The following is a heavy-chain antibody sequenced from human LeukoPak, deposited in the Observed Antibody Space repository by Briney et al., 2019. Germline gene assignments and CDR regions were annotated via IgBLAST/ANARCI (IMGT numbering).Heavy chain of an antibody. J-gene: IGHJ4*02. CDR3: VRPTDSSGYPDY. CDR2: IHPGDSDT. Sequence: GESLKISCKASGYSFPSYWIGWVRQMPGKGLEWMGIIHPGDSDTRYSPSFQGQVTISADRSISTAYLQWSSLKASDSAMYYCVRPTDSSGYPDYWGQGALVTVS. D-gene: IGHD3-22*01. CDR1: GYSFPSYW. V-gene: IGHV5-51*01.